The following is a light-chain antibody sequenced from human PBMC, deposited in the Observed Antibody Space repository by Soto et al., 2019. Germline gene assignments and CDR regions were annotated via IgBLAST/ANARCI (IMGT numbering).Light chain of an antibody. J-gene: IGLJ1*01. CDR2: SNI. CDR1: SSNIGSNN. CDR3: AAWDDSLHVYV. V-gene: IGLV1-44*01. Sequence: QSVLTQPPSASGTPGQRVTISCSGSSSNIGSNNVNWYQQLPGTAPKLVIYSNIQRPSGVPDRFSGSKSGTSASLAISGLLSDDEADHYCAAWDDSLHVYVFGAGTKVTVL.